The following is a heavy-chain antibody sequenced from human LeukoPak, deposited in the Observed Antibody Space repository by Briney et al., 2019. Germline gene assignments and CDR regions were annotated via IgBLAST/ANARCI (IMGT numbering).Heavy chain of an antibody. Sequence: SETLSLTCRVSGGSITSTNWWSWVRQAPGQGLEWIGEVSLSGLTNYNPSLSSRVIMALDTSKNHLSLHLTSVTAADTAVYYCSRENGSFSPFGYWGQGYLVTVLS. CDR1: GGSITSTNW. D-gene: IGHD2-8*01. CDR2: VSLSGLT. J-gene: IGHJ4*02. CDR3: SRENGSFSPFGY. V-gene: IGHV4-4*02.